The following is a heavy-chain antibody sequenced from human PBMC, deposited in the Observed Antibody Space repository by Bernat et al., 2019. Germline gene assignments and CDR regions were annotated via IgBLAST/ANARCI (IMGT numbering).Heavy chain of an antibody. CDR1: GDSFTLES. V-gene: IGHV1-69*08. Sequence: QVQLVQSGAEVKMPGSSVKVSCKAAGDSFTLESINWVREAPGQGLEWMGKIIPSLGITDYAKKLQGRITLTADTSTGTVFMEMSRLRSGDTALYYCAREICSRGSCYYDHWGQGTLVTVSS. D-gene: IGHD2-15*01. CDR3: AREICSRGSCYYDH. CDR2: IIPSLGIT. J-gene: IGHJ5*02.